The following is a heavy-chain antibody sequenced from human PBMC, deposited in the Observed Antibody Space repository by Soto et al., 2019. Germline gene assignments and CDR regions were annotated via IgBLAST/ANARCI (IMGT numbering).Heavy chain of an antibody. D-gene: IGHD6-19*01. Sequence: QITLKESGPSLVKPTQTLTLTCTFPGFSLTTSGVGVGWIRQPPGKALEWLALIYLSEDKYYSPSLKSRLTITKDTSNNQVVLTMTDMDPVDPARYYCAHSVRGWYEPFDYWGQGTLVTVSS. CDR3: AHSVRGWYEPFDY. CDR2: IYLSEDK. CDR1: GFSLTTSGVG. J-gene: IGHJ4*02. V-gene: IGHV2-5*01.